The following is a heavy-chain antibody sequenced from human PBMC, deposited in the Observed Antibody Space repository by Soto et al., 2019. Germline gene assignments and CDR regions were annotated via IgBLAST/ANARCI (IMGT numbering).Heavy chain of an antibody. CDR2: IYYSGST. V-gene: IGHV4-31*03. CDR1: GGSISSGGYY. J-gene: IGHJ4*02. D-gene: IGHD3-22*01. Sequence: SETLSLTCTVSGGSISSGGYYWSWIRQHPGKGLEWIGYIYYSGSTYYNPSLKSRVTISVDTSKNQFSLKLSSVTAADTAVYYCARVVPSDDYYYDSSGYYSPYYFDYWGQGTLVTVSA. CDR3: ARVVPSDDYYYDSSGYYSPYYFDY.